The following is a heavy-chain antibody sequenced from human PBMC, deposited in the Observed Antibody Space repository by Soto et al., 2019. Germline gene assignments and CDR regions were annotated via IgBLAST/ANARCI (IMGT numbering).Heavy chain of an antibody. Sequence: ASVKVSCKASGDTFTTYDINWVRQATGQGLEWMGWMNPNSGNTGYAQKFQGRVTMTRNTSISTAYMELSSLRSEDTAVYYCARGGGYDFWSGYYPNYYYYGMDVWGQGTTVTVSS. V-gene: IGHV1-8*01. CDR1: GDTFTTYD. D-gene: IGHD3-3*01. CDR2: MNPNSGNT. CDR3: ARGGGYDFWSGYYPNYYYYGMDV. J-gene: IGHJ6*02.